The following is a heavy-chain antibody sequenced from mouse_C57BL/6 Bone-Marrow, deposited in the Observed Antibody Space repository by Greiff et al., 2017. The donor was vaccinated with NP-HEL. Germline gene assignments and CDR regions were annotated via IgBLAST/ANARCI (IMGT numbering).Heavy chain of an antibody. CDR2: IYPRSGNT. CDR1: GYTFTSYG. Sequence: VQLQQSGAELARPGASVKLSCKASGYTFTSYGISWVKQRTGPGLEWIGEIYPRSGNTYYNEKFKGKATLTADKSSSTAYMELRSLTSEDSAVYFCARERVLPMDYWGQGTSVTVSS. CDR3: ARERVLPMDY. J-gene: IGHJ4*01. V-gene: IGHV1-81*01.